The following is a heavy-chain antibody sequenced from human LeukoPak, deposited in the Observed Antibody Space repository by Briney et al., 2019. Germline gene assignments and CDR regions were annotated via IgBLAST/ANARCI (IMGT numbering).Heavy chain of an antibody. CDR2: ISRSGTTI. J-gene: IGHJ6*03. Sequence: GGSLRLSCAASGFTFSSYEMNWVRHAPGKGLEWVSYISRSGTTIYYADSVKGRFTISRDNAKNSLYLQMNSLRAEDTAVYYCARVRWQQSYYMDVWGKGTTVTVSS. D-gene: IGHD6-13*01. V-gene: IGHV3-48*03. CDR1: GFTFSSYE. CDR3: ARVRWQQSYYMDV.